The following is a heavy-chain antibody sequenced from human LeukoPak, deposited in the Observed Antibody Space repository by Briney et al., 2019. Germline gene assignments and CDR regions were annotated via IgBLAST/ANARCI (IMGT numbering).Heavy chain of an antibody. CDR1: GLTFSSYW. J-gene: IGHJ4*02. V-gene: IGHV3-7*01. CDR2: INHNGNVN. CDR3: VRSLRSADF. Sequence: GGSLRLSCAASGLTFSSYWMNWARQAPGKGLEWVASINHNGNVNYYVDSVKGRFTISRDNAKNTLFLQMDSLRAEDTALYYCVRSLRSADFWGQGTLVTVSS.